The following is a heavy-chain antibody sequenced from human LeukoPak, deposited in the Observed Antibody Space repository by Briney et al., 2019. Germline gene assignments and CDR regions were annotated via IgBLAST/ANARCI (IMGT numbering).Heavy chain of an antibody. CDR3: TTGSASHYGMDV. V-gene: IGHV3-15*01. CDR2: IKSKTDGGTT. CDR1: GFTFSNAW. Sequence: GGSLRLSCAASGFTFSNAWMSWVRQAPGKGLEWVGRIKSKTDGGTTDYAAPVKGRFTISRDDSKNTLYLQMNSLKTEDTAVYYCTTGSASHYGMDVWGQGTTVTVSS. J-gene: IGHJ6*02.